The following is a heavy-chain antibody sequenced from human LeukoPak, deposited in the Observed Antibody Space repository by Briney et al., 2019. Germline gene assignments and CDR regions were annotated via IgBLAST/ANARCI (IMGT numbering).Heavy chain of an antibody. CDR2: ISGSGDST. Sequence: GGSLRLSCAASGFTFSTYAMSWVRQAPGKGLEWVSSISGSGDSTYYAVSVKGRFTVSRDNTKNILYLQMNSLKAEDTAVYYCAKDPVIIPAGWFDPWGQGTLVTVSS. V-gene: IGHV3-23*01. CDR3: AKDPVIIPAGWFDP. CDR1: GFTFSTYA. D-gene: IGHD2-2*01. J-gene: IGHJ5*02.